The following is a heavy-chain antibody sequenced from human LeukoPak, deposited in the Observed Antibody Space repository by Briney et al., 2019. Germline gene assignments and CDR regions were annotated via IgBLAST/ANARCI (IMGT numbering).Heavy chain of an antibody. CDR2: INPSGGST. CDR1: GYTFTSYC. Sequence: ASVKVSCKASGYTFTSYCMHWVRQSPRQELEWIGEINPSGGSTSYAQKFQARVTMTRDTSTSTVYMELSSLRSEDTAVYYCARGLSIAVALYWGQGTLVTVSS. D-gene: IGHD6-19*01. CDR3: ARGLSIAVALY. V-gene: IGHV1-46*03. J-gene: IGHJ4*02.